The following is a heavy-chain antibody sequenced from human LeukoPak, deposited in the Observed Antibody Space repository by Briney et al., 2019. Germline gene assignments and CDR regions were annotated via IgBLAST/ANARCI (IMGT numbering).Heavy chain of an antibody. J-gene: IGHJ5*02. D-gene: IGHD6-13*01. CDR2: INPNSGGT. CDR1: GYTFTSYY. Sequence: GASVKVSCKASGYTFTSYYMHWVRQAPGQGLEWMGWINPNSGGTNYAQKFQGRVTMTRDTSISTAYMELSRLRSDDTAVYYCARDHPGIAAAGTKRFDPWGQGTLVTVSS. V-gene: IGHV1-2*02. CDR3: ARDHPGIAAAGTKRFDP.